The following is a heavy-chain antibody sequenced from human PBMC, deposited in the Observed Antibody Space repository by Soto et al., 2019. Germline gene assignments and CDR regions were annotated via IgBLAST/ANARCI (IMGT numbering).Heavy chain of an antibody. CDR2: IYPGDSDS. CDR1: GYGFTDYW. CDR3: ARWVVVGRGLGFDP. J-gene: IGHJ5*02. D-gene: IGHD2-15*01. V-gene: IGHV5-51*01. Sequence: EVQLVQSGAQVKKPGESLKISCKTSGYGFTDYWIGWVRQMPGKGLEWMGIIYPGDSDSRYSPSFQGQVTISVDKSISTAYLQWSSLKASDTAVYYCARWVVVGRGLGFDPRGQGTLVSVSS.